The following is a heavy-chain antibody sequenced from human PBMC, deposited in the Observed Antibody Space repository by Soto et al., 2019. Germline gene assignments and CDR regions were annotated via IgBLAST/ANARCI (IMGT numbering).Heavy chain of an antibody. D-gene: IGHD3-22*01. CDR2: IYHSGST. CDR1: GGSISSSYW. CDR3: TRRRITMIVVVYDAFDM. J-gene: IGHJ3*02. V-gene: IGHV4-4*02. Sequence: QVQLQESGPGLVKPSGTLSLTCAVSGGSISSSYWWSWVRQPPGKGLEWIGEIYHSGSTNYNPSLKSRATISVDKSKNQFSLNLSSVTAADTAVYYCTRRRITMIVVVYDAFDMWGQGTTVTVSS.